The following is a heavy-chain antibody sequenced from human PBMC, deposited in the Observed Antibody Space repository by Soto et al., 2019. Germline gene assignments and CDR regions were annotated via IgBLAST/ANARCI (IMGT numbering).Heavy chain of an antibody. Sequence: QVQLVESGGGVVQPGRSLRLSCAASGFTFSSYAMHWVRQAPGKGLEWVAVISYDGSNKYYADSVKGRFTISRDNSQNTRYLQMNSLRAGDTAVYYCARSTTVTTGGDYWGQGTLVTVSS. CDR3: ARSTTVTTGGDY. D-gene: IGHD4-17*01. CDR1: GFTFSSYA. V-gene: IGHV3-30-3*01. CDR2: ISYDGSNK. J-gene: IGHJ4*02.